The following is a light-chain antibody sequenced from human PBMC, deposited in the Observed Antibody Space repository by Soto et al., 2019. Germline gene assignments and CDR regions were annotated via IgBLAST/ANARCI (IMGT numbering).Light chain of an antibody. CDR2: EVS. Sequence: QSVLTQPASVSGSPGQSITISCTGTSSDVGGYNYVSWYQQHPGKAPKLMIYEVSNRLSGVSNRFSGSKSGNTASLTISGLQAEDEADYYGSSHISSSSSVFGTGTKVAGL. CDR1: SSDVGGYNY. V-gene: IGLV2-14*01. J-gene: IGLJ1*01. CDR3: SSHISSSSSV.